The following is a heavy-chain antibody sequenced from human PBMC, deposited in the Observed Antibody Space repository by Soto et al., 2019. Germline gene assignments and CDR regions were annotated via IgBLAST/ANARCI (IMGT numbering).Heavy chain of an antibody. V-gene: IGHV3-11*01. J-gene: IGHJ6*03. D-gene: IGHD2-2*01. CDR1: GFTFSDYY. CDR2: ISSSGSTI. CDR3: SGDDMVVVPAVMRGYYMDV. Sequence: QVQLVESGVGLVKPGGSLRLSCAASGFTFSDYYMSWIRQAPGKGLEWVSYISSSGSTIYYADSVKGRFTISRDNAKNLLYLQMNSLRAEDTAVYYCSGDDMVVVPAVMRGYYMDVWGKGTTVTVSS.